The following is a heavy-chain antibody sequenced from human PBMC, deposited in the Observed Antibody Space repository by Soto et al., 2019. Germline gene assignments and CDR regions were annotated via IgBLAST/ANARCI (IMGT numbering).Heavy chain of an antibody. CDR3: ARIWFGDLDALDI. V-gene: IGHV4-34*01. D-gene: IGHD3-10*01. Sequence: PSETLSLTCAVYGGSFGGYYLTWIRQPPGQGLEWIGEINHGGTANYNPSLKSRVTISVDTSKNQFSLNVSSVTAADTAVYYCARIWFGDLDALDIWGQGTMVTVSS. J-gene: IGHJ3*02. CDR1: GGSFGGYY. CDR2: INHGGTA.